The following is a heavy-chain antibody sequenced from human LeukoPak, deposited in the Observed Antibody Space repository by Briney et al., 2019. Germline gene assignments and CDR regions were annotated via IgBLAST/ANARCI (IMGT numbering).Heavy chain of an antibody. CDR1: GYTFTSYY. D-gene: IGHD2-8*02. V-gene: IGHV1-69-2*01. Sequence: GASVKVSCKASGYTFTSYYMHWVRQAPGQGLEWMGLVDPEDRETIYAEKFQDRVTITADTSTDTAYMELSSLRSEDTAFYYCATNAGGISAFFDIWGQGTMVTVSS. J-gene: IGHJ3*02. CDR2: VDPEDRET. CDR3: ATNAGGISAFFDI.